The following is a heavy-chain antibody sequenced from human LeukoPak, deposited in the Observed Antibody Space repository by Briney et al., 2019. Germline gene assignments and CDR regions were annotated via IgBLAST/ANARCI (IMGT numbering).Heavy chain of an antibody. J-gene: IGHJ6*03. D-gene: IGHD2-2*01. CDR3: ARNSVVPAASVNYYYYYMDV. V-gene: IGHV1-18*01. Sequence: GASVKVSCKASGYTFTSYGISWVRQAPGQGLEWMGWISAYNGNTNYAQKLQGRVTMTTDTSISTAYMELSRLRSDDTAVYYCARNSVVPAASVNYYYYYMDVWGKGTTVTVSS. CDR1: GYTFTSYG. CDR2: ISAYNGNT.